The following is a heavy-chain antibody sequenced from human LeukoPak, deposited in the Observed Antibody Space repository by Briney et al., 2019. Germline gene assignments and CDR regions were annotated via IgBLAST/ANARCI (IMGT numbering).Heavy chain of an antibody. CDR2: IYYSGST. Sequence: SETLSLTCTVSAGSISSSSYYWGWIRQPPGKGLEWIGSIYYSGSTYYNPSLKTRVTISVGTSKNQFSLKLSSVTAADTAVYYCARQPYSSGWYFDYWGQGTLVTVSS. CDR3: ARQPYSSGWYFDY. V-gene: IGHV4-39*01. J-gene: IGHJ4*02. CDR1: AGSISSSSYY. D-gene: IGHD6-19*01.